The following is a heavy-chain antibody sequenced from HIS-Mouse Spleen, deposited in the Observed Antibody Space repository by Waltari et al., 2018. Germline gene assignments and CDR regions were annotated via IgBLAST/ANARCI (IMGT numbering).Heavy chain of an antibody. CDR2: ISYDGSNK. CDR3: AKDRQQLGFDY. CDR1: GFTFSSYG. D-gene: IGHD6-13*01. J-gene: IGHJ4*02. Sequence: QVQLVESGGGVVQPGRSLRLSCAASGFTFSSYGMHWVRQAPGKGLEWVAVISYDGSNKYYADSVKGRFTISRDNSKNTLYLQMNSLRAEDTAVYYCAKDRQQLGFDYWDQGTLVTVSS. V-gene: IGHV3-30*18.